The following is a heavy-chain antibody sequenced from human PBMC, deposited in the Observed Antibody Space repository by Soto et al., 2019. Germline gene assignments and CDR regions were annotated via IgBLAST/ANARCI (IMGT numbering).Heavy chain of an antibody. D-gene: IGHD3-9*01. V-gene: IGHV3-15*01. CDR3: TTGIYYDLLTGYHDVAY. CDR1: GFNLSHPW. CDR2: IKSETDGGTA. J-gene: IGHJ4*02. Sequence: PGGSLRLSCAASGFNLSHPWMTWVRQAAGKGLEWVGRIKSETDGGTADYAAPVKGRITISRDDSKNTVYLQMNSLKTEDTAVYYCTTGIYYDLLTGYHDVAYWGQGTLV.